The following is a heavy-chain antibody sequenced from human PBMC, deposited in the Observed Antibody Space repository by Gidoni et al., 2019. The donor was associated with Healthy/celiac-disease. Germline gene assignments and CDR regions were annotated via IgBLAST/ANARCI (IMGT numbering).Heavy chain of an antibody. CDR3: ARDLVRVAATFWYFDL. Sequence: EVQLVESGGGLVKPGGSLRLSCAASGSTFSSYSMNWVRQAPGKGLEWVSSISSSSSYIYYADSVKGRFTISRDNAKNSLYLQMNSLRAEDTAVYYCARDLVRVAATFWYFDLWGRGTLVTVSS. V-gene: IGHV3-21*01. D-gene: IGHD2-15*01. CDR2: ISSSSSYI. CDR1: GSTFSSYS. J-gene: IGHJ2*01.